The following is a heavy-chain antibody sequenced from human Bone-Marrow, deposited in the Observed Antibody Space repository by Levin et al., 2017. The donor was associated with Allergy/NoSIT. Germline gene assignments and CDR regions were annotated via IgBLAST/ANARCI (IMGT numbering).Heavy chain of an antibody. D-gene: IGHD5-18*01. CDR2: ISWNSGSI. CDR1: GFTFDDYA. Sequence: SLKISCAASGFTFDDYAMHWVRQAPGKGLEWVSGISWNSGSIGYADSVKGRFTISRDNAKNSLYLQMNSLRAEDTALYYCAKDISAMVTSWFDPWGQGTLVTVSS. J-gene: IGHJ5*02. CDR3: AKDISAMVTSWFDP. V-gene: IGHV3-9*01.